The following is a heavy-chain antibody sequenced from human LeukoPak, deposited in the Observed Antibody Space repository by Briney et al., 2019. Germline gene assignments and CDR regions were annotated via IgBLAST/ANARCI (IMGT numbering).Heavy chain of an antibody. Sequence: GASVKVSCKASGYAFTNYAMNWVRQAPGQGLEWMGWINTNTGNPTYAQGFTGRFVFSLDTSVSTAYLQISSLKAEDTAVYYCARPSDTAMGNDAFDIWGQGTMVTVSS. CDR1: GYAFTNYA. V-gene: IGHV7-4-1*02. D-gene: IGHD5-18*01. J-gene: IGHJ3*02. CDR2: INTNTGNP. CDR3: ARPSDTAMGNDAFDI.